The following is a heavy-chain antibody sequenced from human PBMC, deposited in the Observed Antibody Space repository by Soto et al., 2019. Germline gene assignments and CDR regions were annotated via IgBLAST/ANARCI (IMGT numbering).Heavy chain of an antibody. Sequence: SETLSLTCSVSGASITSHYWNWIRQSAGEGLQWIGRVYARGATNYNPSLKSRVTIPGDTSKNQFSLKLTSVTAADTAVYYCARSSGDDFFYYGMDVWGHGTTVTVSS. CDR1: GASITSHY. CDR2: VYARGAT. CDR3: ARSSGDDFFYYGMDV. D-gene: IGHD4-17*01. V-gene: IGHV4-59*10. J-gene: IGHJ6*02.